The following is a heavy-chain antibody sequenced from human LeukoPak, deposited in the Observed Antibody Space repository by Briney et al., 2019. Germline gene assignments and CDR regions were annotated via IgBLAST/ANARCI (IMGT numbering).Heavy chain of an antibody. CDR3: AKLGAGTGRYYFDY. CDR1: GFTFSSYA. J-gene: IGHJ4*02. V-gene: IGHV3-23*01. Sequence: GGSLRLSCAASGFTFSSYAMSWVRQAPGKGLEWVSDINGSGGSTNHADSVKGRFTISRDNSKNTLYLQMNSLRAEDTAVYYCAKLGAGTGRYYFDYWGQGTLVTVSS. CDR2: INGSGGST. D-gene: IGHD6-19*01.